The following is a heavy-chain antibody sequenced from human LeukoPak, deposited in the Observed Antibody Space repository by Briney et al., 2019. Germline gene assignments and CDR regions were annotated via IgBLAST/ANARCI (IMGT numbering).Heavy chain of an antibody. CDR3: KSGGAAPGSFDN. D-gene: IGHD6-13*01. V-gene: IGHV3-7*01. CDR1: GFTFSDYW. CDR2: IKYDGDEE. J-gene: IGHJ4*02. Sequence: GGSLRLSCAAPGFTFSDYWMSWMRQAPGKGLEWVANIKYDGDEEYYVDSVKGRFTISRDNAKNSLYLQLNSLRVEDTAVYYCKSGGAAPGSFDNWGQGTLVTVSP.